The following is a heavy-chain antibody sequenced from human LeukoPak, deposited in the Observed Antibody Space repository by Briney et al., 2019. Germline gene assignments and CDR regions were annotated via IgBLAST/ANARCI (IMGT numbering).Heavy chain of an antibody. J-gene: IGHJ4*02. CDR2: IYYSGST. CDR1: GGSISSYY. D-gene: IGHD1/OR15-1a*01. Sequence: PSETLSLTCTVSGGSISSYYWSWIRQPPGKGLEWIGYIYYSGSTNYNPSLKSRVTISVDTSKNQFSLKLTSVTAADTAVYYCARVEQLVLFHWGQGTLVTVSS. CDR3: ARVEQLVLFH. V-gene: IGHV4-59*01.